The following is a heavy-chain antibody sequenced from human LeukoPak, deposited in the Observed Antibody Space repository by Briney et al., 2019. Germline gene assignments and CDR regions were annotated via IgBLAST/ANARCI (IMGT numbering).Heavy chain of an antibody. J-gene: IGHJ4*02. CDR2: IYRDGST. CDR1: GFTVSSSY. CDR3: ARDLSPNSYYYDSSGYPVDY. D-gene: IGHD3-22*01. Sequence: SGGSLRLSCAASGFTVSSSYMTWVRQAPGEGLEWVSVIYRDGSTYYADSVKGRFTVSRDNAKNSLYLQMNSLRAEDTAVYYCARDLSPNSYYYDSSGYPVDYWGQGTLVTVSS. V-gene: IGHV3-53*01.